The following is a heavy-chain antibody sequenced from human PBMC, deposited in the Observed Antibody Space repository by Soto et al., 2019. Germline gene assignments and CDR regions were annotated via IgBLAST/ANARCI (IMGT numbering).Heavy chain of an antibody. CDR2: TIPALGKT. J-gene: IGHJ6*02. D-gene: IGHD3-10*01. Sequence: ASVKVSCKASGYTFNRYYMHWVRQAPGQGLEWMGGTIPALGKTHYIEKFQGRVTITVDDATRTVYMEVRDLTSEDTAMYYCARGPFRPSAMDVWGQGTTVTAP. V-gene: IGHV1-2*02. CDR3: ARGPFRPSAMDV. CDR1: GYTFNRYY.